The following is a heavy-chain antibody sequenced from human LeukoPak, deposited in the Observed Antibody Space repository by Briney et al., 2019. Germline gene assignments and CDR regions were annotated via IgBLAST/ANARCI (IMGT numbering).Heavy chain of an antibody. Sequence: GGSLRLSCAASGFTFSSYEMNWVRQAPGKGLEWVSYISSSGSTIYYADSVKGRFTISRDNAKNLLYLQMNSLRAEDTAVYYCARDPLPYYDILTGPYWGQGTLVTVSS. J-gene: IGHJ4*02. CDR2: ISSSGSTI. V-gene: IGHV3-48*03. CDR3: ARDPLPYYDILTGPY. D-gene: IGHD3-9*01. CDR1: GFTFSSYE.